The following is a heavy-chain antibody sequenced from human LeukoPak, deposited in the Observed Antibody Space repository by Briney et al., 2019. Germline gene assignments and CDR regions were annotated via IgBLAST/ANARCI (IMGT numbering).Heavy chain of an antibody. J-gene: IGHJ6*03. CDR3: ARDSGYSPAGDYYYYYYMDV. Sequence: PGGSLRLYCAASGFTFSSYSMNWVRQAPGKGLEWVSSISSSSSYIYYADSVKGRFTISRDNAKNSLYLQMNSLRAEDTALYYCARDSGYSPAGDYYYYYYMDVWGKGTTVTVSS. CDR1: GFTFSSYS. CDR2: ISSSSSYI. V-gene: IGHV3-21*04. D-gene: IGHD3-22*01.